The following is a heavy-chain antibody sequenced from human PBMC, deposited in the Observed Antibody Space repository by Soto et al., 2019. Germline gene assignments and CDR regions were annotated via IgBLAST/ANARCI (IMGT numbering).Heavy chain of an antibody. D-gene: IGHD5-12*01. CDR3: AHSPGYVKGGNWFDP. CDR1: GFSLTTGVS. J-gene: IGHJ5*02. V-gene: IGHV2-5*02. Sequence: QINLKESGPTLVKPTQTLTLTCSFSGFSLTTGVSVHWIRQPPGKALEWLALIYWDDDTRYSPSLRSRLSITKDTSKNQVVLTVTTADPADTAPYICAHSPGYVKGGNWFDPWGQGILVTVSS. CDR2: IYWDDDT.